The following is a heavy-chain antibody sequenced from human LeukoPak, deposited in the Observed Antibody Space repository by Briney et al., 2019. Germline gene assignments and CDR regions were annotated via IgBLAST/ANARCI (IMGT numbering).Heavy chain of an antibody. CDR2: ISNTGGST. V-gene: IGHV3-23*01. J-gene: IGHJ4*02. D-gene: IGHD1-26*01. CDR1: GFSFNTYA. Sequence: GRSLRLSCAASGFSFNTYAMSWVRQAPGKGLEWVSAISNTGGSTYYADSVKGRFTISRDNAKNSLYLQMNSLRAEDTAVYYCARDRYVGTTTAGDSDSWGQGTLVTVSS. CDR3: ARDRYVGTTTAGDSDS.